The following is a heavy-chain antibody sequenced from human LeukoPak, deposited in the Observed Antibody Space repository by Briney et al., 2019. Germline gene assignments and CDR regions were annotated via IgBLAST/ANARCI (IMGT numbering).Heavy chain of an antibody. CDR3: AKPAQWLAYYYYGLDV. J-gene: IGHJ6*02. CDR2: ISYDGSNK. CDR1: GFTFSSYA. V-gene: IGHV3-30*18. Sequence: PGRSLRLSCAASGFTFSSYAMHWVRQAPGKGLEWVAVISYDGSNKYYADSVKGRITISRDNSKNTVYLQMNSLRAEDTAVYYCAKPAQWLAYYYYGLDVWGQGTTVTVSS. D-gene: IGHD6-19*01.